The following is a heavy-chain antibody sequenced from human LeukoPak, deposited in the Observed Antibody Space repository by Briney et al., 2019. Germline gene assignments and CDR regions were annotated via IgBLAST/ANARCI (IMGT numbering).Heavy chain of an antibody. CDR2: IYYSGTI. D-gene: IGHD3-22*01. CDR3: SRGRIFYDSTGYYY. V-gene: IGHV4-59*01. Sequence: PETLSLTCTVSGGSFTNYYWTWIRQPPGKGLEWIGHIYYSGTINYNPSLKSRVTISVDTSKNQFSLKLTSVTAADTAVYYCSRGRIFYDSTGYYYWGQGTLVTVSS. CDR1: GGSFTNYY. J-gene: IGHJ4*02.